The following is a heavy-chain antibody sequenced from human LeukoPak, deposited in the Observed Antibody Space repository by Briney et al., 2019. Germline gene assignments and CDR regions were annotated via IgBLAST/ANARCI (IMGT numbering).Heavy chain of an antibody. CDR1: GYTLTDHD. D-gene: IGHD6-19*01. J-gene: IGHJ4*02. CDR2: INPGNGNT. V-gene: IGHV1-3*01. CDR3: ANWAGTPAGYFSGPLDY. Sequence: GASVKVSCKASGYTLTDHDIHWVRQAPGQRLEWMGWINPGNGNTKYSQKFQGRVTITRDTSASTAYMELSSLTSEDTAVYYCANWAGTPAGYFSGPLDYWGQGTLVTVPS.